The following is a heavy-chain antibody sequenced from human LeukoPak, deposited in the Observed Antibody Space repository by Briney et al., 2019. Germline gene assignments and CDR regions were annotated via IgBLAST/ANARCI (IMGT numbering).Heavy chain of an antibody. CDR2: ISGSGGST. CDR3: AKIGADYDILTGYYLVVGYFDY. J-gene: IGHJ4*02. V-gene: IGHV3-23*01. CDR1: GCTFSSYA. D-gene: IGHD3-9*01. Sequence: GGSLRLSCAASGCTFSSYAMSWVRQAPGQGLEWVSAISGSGGSTYYADSVKGRFTISRDNSKNTLYLQMNSLRAEDTAVYYCAKIGADYDILTGYYLVVGYFDYWGQGTLVTVSS.